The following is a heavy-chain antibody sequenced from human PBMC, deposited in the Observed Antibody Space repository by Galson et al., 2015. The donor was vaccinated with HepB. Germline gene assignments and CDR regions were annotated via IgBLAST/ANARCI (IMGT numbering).Heavy chain of an antibody. Sequence: TLSLTCTVSGGSISSSSYYWGWIRQPPGKGLEWIGSIYYSGSTYYNPSLKSRVTISVDTSKNQFSLKLSSVTAADTAVYYCARQLWGYYYDSSGYSLGDYGAFDIWGQGTMVTVSS. CDR2: IYYSGST. CDR3: ARQLWGYYYDSSGYSLGDYGAFDI. J-gene: IGHJ3*02. V-gene: IGHV4-39*01. CDR1: GGSISSSSYY. D-gene: IGHD3-22*01.